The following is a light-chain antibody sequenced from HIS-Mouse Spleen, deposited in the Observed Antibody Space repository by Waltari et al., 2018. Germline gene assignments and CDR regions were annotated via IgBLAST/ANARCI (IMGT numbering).Light chain of an antibody. Sequence: ETTLTQSPAFMSATSGDNVNISCKASQDIDEDMNWDHQKPGEADIFIIQEATTLVSGYPPRFSGSGYGTDFTLTINNVETEDAAYYGCLQHDNFPYTLGQGTKLAIK. CDR2: EAT. V-gene: IGKV5-2*01. CDR1: QDIDED. J-gene: IGKJ2*01. CDR3: LQHDNFPYT.